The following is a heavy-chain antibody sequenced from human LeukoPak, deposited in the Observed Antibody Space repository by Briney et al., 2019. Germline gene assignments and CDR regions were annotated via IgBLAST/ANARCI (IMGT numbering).Heavy chain of an antibody. CDR3: ARTGGVDIVVVPAAMHQYYYYGMDV. Sequence: GASVKVSCKASGYTFTSYGISWVRQAPGQELEWMGWISAHNGNTNYAQKLQGRVTMTTDTSTSTAYMELRSLRSDDTAVYYCARTGGVDIVVVPAAMHQYYYYGMDVWGQGTTVTVSS. D-gene: IGHD2-2*03. J-gene: IGHJ6*02. V-gene: IGHV1-18*01. CDR2: ISAHNGNT. CDR1: GYTFTSYG.